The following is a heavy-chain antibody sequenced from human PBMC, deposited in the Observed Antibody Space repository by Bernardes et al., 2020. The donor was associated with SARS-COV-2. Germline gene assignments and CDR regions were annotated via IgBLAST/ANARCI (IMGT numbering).Heavy chain of an antibody. D-gene: IGHD6-13*01. CDR3: ARDDVSYSSSWYVYYYYYGMDV. CDR2: ISSSGSTI. CDR1: GFTFSDYY. Sequence: GGSLRLSCAASGFTFSDYYMSWIRQAPGKGLEWVSYISSSGSTIYYADSVKGRFTISRDNAKNSLYLQMNSLRAEDTAVYYCARDDVSYSSSWYVYYYYYGMDVWGQGTTVTVSS. V-gene: IGHV3-11*01. J-gene: IGHJ6*02.